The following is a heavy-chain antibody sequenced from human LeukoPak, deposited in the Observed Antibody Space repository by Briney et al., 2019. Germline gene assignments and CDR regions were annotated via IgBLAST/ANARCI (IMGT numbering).Heavy chain of an antibody. Sequence: SETLSLTCTVSSGSISSSDYYWGWIRQTPGKGLEWIGSLYYSGSTYYNPSLKSRVTISVGTSKNQFSLKLSSVTAADTAVYYCARDCYYGSGGAAFDYWGQGTLVTVSS. D-gene: IGHD3-10*01. CDR2: LYYSGST. CDR1: SGSISSSDYY. CDR3: ARDCYYGSGGAAFDY. J-gene: IGHJ4*02. V-gene: IGHV4-39*07.